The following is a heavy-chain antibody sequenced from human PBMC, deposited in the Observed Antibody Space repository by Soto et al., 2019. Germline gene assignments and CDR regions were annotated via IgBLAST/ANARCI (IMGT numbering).Heavy chain of an antibody. J-gene: IGHJ4*02. CDR3: AGSMVTAIQIDY. V-gene: IGHV3-66*01. CDR1: GITVSSNY. Sequence: EVQLVESGGGLVQPGGSLRLSCAASGITVSSNYMSWVRQAPGKGLEWVLLIYGGGSTYYADSVKGRFTISRDNSKNTLYLQMNSLRAEDTAVYYCAGSMVTAIQIDYWGQGTLVTVSS. CDR2: IYGGGST. D-gene: IGHD2-21*02.